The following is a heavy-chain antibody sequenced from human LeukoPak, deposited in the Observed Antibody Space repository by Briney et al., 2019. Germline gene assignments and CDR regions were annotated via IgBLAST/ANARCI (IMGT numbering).Heavy chain of an antibody. CDR1: GFTFSNAW. Sequence: GGSLRLSCAASGFTFSNAWMSWVRQAPGKGLEWVGRIKSKTDGGTTDYAARVKGRFTISREDSKNTLYLQMNSLKTEDTAVYYCTTIPNYDYVWGSYRPYYFDYWGQGTLVTVSS. J-gene: IGHJ4*02. CDR2: IKSKTDGGTT. V-gene: IGHV3-15*01. D-gene: IGHD3-16*02. CDR3: TTIPNYDYVWGSYRPYYFDY.